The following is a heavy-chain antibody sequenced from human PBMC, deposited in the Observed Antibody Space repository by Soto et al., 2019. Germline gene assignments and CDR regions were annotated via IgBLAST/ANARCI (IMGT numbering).Heavy chain of an antibody. J-gene: IGHJ3*02. V-gene: IGHV4-30-4*01. CDR3: ASRSRKLMAGPRGDAFDI. CDR2: FYYSGST. D-gene: IGHD6-19*01. CDR1: GGSISSGDYY. Sequence: QVQLQESGPGLVKPSQTLSLTCTVSGGSISSGDYYWSWIRQPPGKGLEWIGYFYYSGSTYYNPSLKSRVTISVDTSKNQFSLKLSSVTAADTAVYYCASRSRKLMAGPRGDAFDIWGQGTMVTVSS.